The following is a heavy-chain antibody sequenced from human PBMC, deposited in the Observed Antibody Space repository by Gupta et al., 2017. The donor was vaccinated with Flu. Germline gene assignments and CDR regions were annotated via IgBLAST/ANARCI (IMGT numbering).Heavy chain of an antibody. V-gene: IGHV4-31*03. D-gene: IGHD3-22*01. CDR1: GGSISSGGYY. J-gene: IGHJ4*02. Sequence: QVQLQESGPGLVKPSQTLSLTCTVSGGSISSGGYYWSWIRQHPGKGLEWIGYIYYSGSTYYNPSLKSRVTISVDTSKNQFSLKLSSVTAADTAVYYWAREQGYDSSGYPEYFDYWGQGTLVAVSS. CDR3: AREQGYDSSGYPEYFDY. CDR2: IYYSGST.